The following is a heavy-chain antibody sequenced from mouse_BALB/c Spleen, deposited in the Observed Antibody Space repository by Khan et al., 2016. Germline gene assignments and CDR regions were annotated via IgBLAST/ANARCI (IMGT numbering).Heavy chain of an antibody. V-gene: IGHV1-9*01. D-gene: IGHD3-3*01. CDR1: GYTFSSYW. J-gene: IGHJ3*01. Sequence: QVRLQQSGAELMKPGASVKISCKATGYTFSSYWIEWVKQRPGHDLEWIGEILPGSGSTNYNEKFKGKATFTADTSSNTAYMQLSSLTSEDSAVYYCARDGSARAPAWFAYWGQGTLVTVAA. CDR2: ILPGSGST. CDR3: ARDGSARAPAWFAY.